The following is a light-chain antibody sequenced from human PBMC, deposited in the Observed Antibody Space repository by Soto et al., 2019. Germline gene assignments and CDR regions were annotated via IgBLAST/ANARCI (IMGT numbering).Light chain of an antibody. CDR1: SSDVGGYNY. Sequence: QSALTQPASVSGSPGQSITISCTGTSSDVGGYNYVSWYQQHPCKAPKLMIYEVSNRPSGVSNRFSGSKSGNTASLTISGLQAEDEDDYYCSSYTSSSTYYVFGTGTKLTVL. V-gene: IGLV2-14*01. J-gene: IGLJ1*01. CDR2: EVS. CDR3: SSYTSSSTYYV.